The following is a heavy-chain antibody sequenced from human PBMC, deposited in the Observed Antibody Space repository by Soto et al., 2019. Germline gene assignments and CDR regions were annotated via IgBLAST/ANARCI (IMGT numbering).Heavy chain of an antibody. Sequence: GESLKISCKGSGYSFTSYWIGWVRQMPGKGLEWMGIIYPGDSDTRYSPSFQGQVTISADKSISTAYLQWSSLKASDTAMYYCARQTYSNYDYYYYGMDVWGQGTTVTVSS. CDR3: ARQTYSNYDYYYYGMDV. D-gene: IGHD4-4*01. CDR1: GYSFTSYW. J-gene: IGHJ6*02. CDR2: IYPGDSDT. V-gene: IGHV5-51*01.